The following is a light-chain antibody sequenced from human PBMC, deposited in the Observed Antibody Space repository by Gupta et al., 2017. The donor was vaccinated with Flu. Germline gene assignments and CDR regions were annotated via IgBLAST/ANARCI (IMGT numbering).Light chain of an antibody. CDR2: KAS. Sequence: DIQMTQSPSTLSASVGDRVTITCRTSQSINGWLAWYQQKPGKAPNLLIYKASSLESGVPSRFSGSESGTEFTLTISSLQPDDFATYYCQQDNNYAYTFGQGTKLEIK. J-gene: IGKJ2*01. V-gene: IGKV1-5*03. CDR1: QSINGW. CDR3: QQDNNYAYT.